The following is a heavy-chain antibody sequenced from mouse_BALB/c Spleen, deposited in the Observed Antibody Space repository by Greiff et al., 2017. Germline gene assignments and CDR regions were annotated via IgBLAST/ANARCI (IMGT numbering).Heavy chain of an antibody. CDR3: ARHEDGNYLDY. Sequence: DVMLVESGGGLVKLGGSLKLSCAASGFTFSSYYMSWVRQTPEKRLELVAAINSNGGSTYYPDTVKGLFTISRDNAKNTLYLQMSSLKSEDTALYYCARHEDGNYLDYWGQGTTLTVSS. CDR1: GFTFSSYY. D-gene: IGHD2-1*01. J-gene: IGHJ2*01. CDR2: INSNGGST. V-gene: IGHV5-6-2*01.